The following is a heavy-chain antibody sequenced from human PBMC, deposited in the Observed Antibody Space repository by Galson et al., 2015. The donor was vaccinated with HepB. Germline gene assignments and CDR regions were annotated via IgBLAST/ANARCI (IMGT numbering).Heavy chain of an antibody. CDR2: IYPEDSDI. Sequence: QSGAEVKKPGESLKISCKASGYTFSTYWVAWVRQLPGKGLECMGIIYPEDSDIKYSPSFQGQVAISADKSISTVFLQWNSLKASDTAVYYCAREGPGATIPFDFWGQGTLVTVSP. CDR3: AREGPGATIPFDF. D-gene: IGHD5-24*01. V-gene: IGHV5-51*03. CDR1: GYTFSTYW. J-gene: IGHJ4*02.